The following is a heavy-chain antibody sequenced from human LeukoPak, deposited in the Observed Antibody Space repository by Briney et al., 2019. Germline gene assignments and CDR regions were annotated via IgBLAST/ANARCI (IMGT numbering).Heavy chain of an antibody. CDR1: GGSISSYY. CDR3: ARVSSIAVAVDY. CDR2: IYYSGST. J-gene: IGHJ4*02. D-gene: IGHD6-19*01. V-gene: IGHV4-59*01. Sequence: SETLSLXCTVSGGSISSYYWSWIRQPPGKGLEWIGYIYYSGSTNYNPSLKSRVTISVDTSKNQFSLKLSSVTAADTAVYYCARVSSIAVAVDYWGQGTLVTVSS.